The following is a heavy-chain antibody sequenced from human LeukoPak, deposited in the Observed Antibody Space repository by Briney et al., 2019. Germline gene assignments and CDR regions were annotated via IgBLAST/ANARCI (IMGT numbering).Heavy chain of an antibody. D-gene: IGHD3-22*01. Sequence: PGGSLRLSCAASGFTFSSYAMHWVRQAPGKGLEWEAVISYDGSNKYYADSVKGRFTISRDNSKNTLYLQMNSLRAEDTAVYYCAREKYDSSGYYRIPNYYFDYWGQGTLVTVSS. CDR3: AREKYDSSGYYRIPNYYFDY. CDR1: GFTFSSYA. V-gene: IGHV3-30*04. J-gene: IGHJ4*02. CDR2: ISYDGSNK.